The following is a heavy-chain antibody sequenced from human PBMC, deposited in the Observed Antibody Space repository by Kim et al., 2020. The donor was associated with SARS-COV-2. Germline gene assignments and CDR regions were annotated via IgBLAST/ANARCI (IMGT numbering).Heavy chain of an antibody. Sequence: SQTLSLTCAISGDSVSSNSAAWNWIRQSPSRGLEWLGRTYYRSKWYNDYAVSVKSRITINPDTSKNQFSLQLNSVTPEDTAVYYCARDLGVYSSSSRYYYGMDVWGQGTTVTVSS. CDR2: TYYRSKWYN. CDR3: ARDLGVYSSSSRYYYGMDV. V-gene: IGHV6-1*01. CDR1: GDSVSSNSAA. D-gene: IGHD6-6*01. J-gene: IGHJ6*02.